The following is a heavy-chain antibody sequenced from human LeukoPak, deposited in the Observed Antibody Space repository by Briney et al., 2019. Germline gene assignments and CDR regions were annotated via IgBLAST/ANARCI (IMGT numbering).Heavy chain of an antibody. J-gene: IGHJ4*02. Sequence: GGSLRLSCAASGFTFSSYAMSWVRQAPGKGLEWVSSISSSSSYIYYADSVKGRFTISRDNAKNSLYLQMNSLRAEDTAVYYCARDPRLDDYWGQGTLVTVSS. CDR3: ARDPRLDDY. CDR1: GFTFSSYA. CDR2: ISSSSSYI. V-gene: IGHV3-21*01.